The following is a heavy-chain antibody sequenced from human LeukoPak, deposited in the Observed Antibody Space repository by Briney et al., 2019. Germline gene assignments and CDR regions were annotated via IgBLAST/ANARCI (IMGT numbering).Heavy chain of an antibody. CDR3: ARDSMITFGGVTFDH. Sequence: GGSLRLSCAASGFTFSSYWMSWVRQAPGKGLEWVANIKQDGSEKYYVDSVKGRFTISRDNAKNSLYLQLNSLRAEDTAVYYCARDSMITFGGVTFDHWGQGTLVTVSS. CDR2: IKQDGSEK. J-gene: IGHJ4*02. V-gene: IGHV3-7*01. CDR1: GFTFSSYW. D-gene: IGHD3-16*01.